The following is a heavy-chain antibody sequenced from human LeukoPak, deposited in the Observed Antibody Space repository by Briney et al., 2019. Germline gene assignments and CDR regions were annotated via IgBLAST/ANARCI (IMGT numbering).Heavy chain of an antibody. Sequence: PSETLSLTCTVSGGSISSYYCSWIRQPPGKGMEWIGYIYYSGSTNYNPSLKSRVTISVDTSKNQFSLKLSSVTAADTAVYYCARVFKDIPGDYYYYYYMDVWGKGTTVTVSS. CDR2: IYYSGST. CDR3: ARVFKDIPGDYYYYYYMDV. D-gene: IGHD1-14*01. CDR1: GGSISSYY. V-gene: IGHV4-59*01. J-gene: IGHJ6*03.